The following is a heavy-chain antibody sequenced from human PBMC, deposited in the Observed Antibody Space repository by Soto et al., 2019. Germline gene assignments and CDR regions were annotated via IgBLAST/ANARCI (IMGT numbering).Heavy chain of an antibody. D-gene: IGHD2-2*01. CDR1: GGSVSSGSYY. V-gene: IGHV4-61*01. CDR3: ARLRCISTSCYQVWIDY. J-gene: IGHJ4*02. Sequence: QVQLQESGPGLVKPSETLSLTCTVSGGSVSSGSYYWSWIRQPPGKGLEWIGYIYYSGSTNYTPSLKSRVTISVDTSKNQFTLKLSSVTAADTAVYYCARLRCISTSCYQVWIDYWGQGTLVTVSS. CDR2: IYYSGST.